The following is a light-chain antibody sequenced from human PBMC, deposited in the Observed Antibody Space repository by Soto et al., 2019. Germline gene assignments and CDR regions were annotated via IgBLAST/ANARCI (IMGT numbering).Light chain of an antibody. CDR2: GAS. CDR3: QQSNNWPLT. J-gene: IGKJ1*01. Sequence: EMAMTKSPATLSVSPVERARLYFGASQSVSSNLAWYQQKPGQSPRLLIYGASTRATGIPDRFSGSGSGTEFTLTISSLQSEDFAVYYCQQSNNWPLTFGQLPKLDIK. CDR1: QSVSSN. V-gene: IGKV3-15*01.